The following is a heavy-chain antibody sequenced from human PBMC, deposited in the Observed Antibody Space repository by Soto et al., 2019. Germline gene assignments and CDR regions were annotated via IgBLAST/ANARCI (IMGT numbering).Heavy chain of an antibody. CDR1: GGSISSYY. D-gene: IGHD2-2*01. V-gene: IGHV4-59*01. Sequence: SETLSLTCTVSGGSISSYYWSWIRQPPGKGLEWIGYIYYSGSTNYNPSLKSRVTISVDTSKNQFSLKLSSVTAADTAVYYCARVKYCISTSCSNTENWFDPRGQGTLVTVSS. CDR3: ARVKYCISTSCSNTENWFDP. CDR2: IYYSGST. J-gene: IGHJ5*02.